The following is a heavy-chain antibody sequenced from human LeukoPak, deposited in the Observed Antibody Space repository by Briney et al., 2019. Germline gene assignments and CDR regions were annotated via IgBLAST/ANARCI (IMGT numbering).Heavy chain of an antibody. Sequence: SETLSLTCTVSGGSISSGSYYWSWIRQPAGKGLEWIGRIYTSGSTNYNPSLKSRVTISVDTSKNQFSLKLSSVTAADTAVYYCARGGRGYSYGRQSEYYFDYWGQGTLVTVSS. J-gene: IGHJ4*02. CDR1: GGSISSGSYY. CDR2: IYTSGST. V-gene: IGHV4-61*02. CDR3: ARGGRGYSYGRQSEYYFDY. D-gene: IGHD5-18*01.